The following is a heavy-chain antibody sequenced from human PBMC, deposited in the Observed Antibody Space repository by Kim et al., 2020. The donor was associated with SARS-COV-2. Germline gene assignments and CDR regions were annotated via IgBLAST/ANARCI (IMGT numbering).Heavy chain of an antibody. D-gene: IGHD1-26*01. CDR1: GGSISSGDYY. Sequence: SETLSLTCTVSGGSISSGDYYWSWIRQPPGKGLEWIGYIYYSGSTYYNPSLKSRVTISVDTSKNQFSLKLSSVTAADTAVYYCASFLSGSYYEYYFDYWGQGTLVTVSS. CDR3: ASFLSGSYYEYYFDY. J-gene: IGHJ4*02. V-gene: IGHV4-30-4*01. CDR2: IYYSGST.